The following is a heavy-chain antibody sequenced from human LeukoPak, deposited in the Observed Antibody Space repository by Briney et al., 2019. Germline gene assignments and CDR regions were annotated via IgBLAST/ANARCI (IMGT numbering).Heavy chain of an antibody. Sequence: ASVKVSCKASGYTFTAQYMHWVRQAPGQGLEGMGWINPNNGDTKYAQSFLGRVTMTRDTSTTTAYMELSSLRSDDTAVYFCASYPRSIPTPPFDYWGQGTLVTVSS. CDR3: ASYPRSIPTPPFDY. CDR2: INPNNGDT. V-gene: IGHV1-2*02. J-gene: IGHJ4*02. D-gene: IGHD2-21*01. CDR1: GYTFTAQY.